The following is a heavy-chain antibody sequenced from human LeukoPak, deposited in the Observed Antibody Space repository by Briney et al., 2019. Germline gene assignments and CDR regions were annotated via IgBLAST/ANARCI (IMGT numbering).Heavy chain of an antibody. J-gene: IGHJ4*02. V-gene: IGHV4-34*01. CDR3: ARNSAYSTSSGVNC. CDR1: GGSFTDYF. Sequence: PSETLSLTCSVYGGSFTDYFWTWIRQSPGKGLEWIGEINDSGSSNYNPSLKRRVSMSVDTSKRQFSLKLSSVTAADTAVYYCARNSAYSTSSGVNCWGQGTLVTVSS. CDR2: INDSGSS. D-gene: IGHD6-6*01.